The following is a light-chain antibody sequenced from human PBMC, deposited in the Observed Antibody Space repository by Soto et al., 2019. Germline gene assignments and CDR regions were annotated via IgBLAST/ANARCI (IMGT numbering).Light chain of an antibody. J-gene: IGLJ1*01. CDR3: RSYAGINNLGV. CDR1: SSDVGGYKY. CDR2: EVN. Sequence: QSALTQPPSASGSPGQSVTISCTGTSSDVGGYKYVSWYQQHPDKAPKLMIFEVNKRPSGVHDRFSVSKSGNTASLTVSGISAEDAAAYYCRSYAGINNLGVFGSGTKLTVL. V-gene: IGLV2-8*01.